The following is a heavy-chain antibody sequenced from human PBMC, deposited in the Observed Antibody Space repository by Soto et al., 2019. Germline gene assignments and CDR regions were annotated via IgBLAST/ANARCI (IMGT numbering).Heavy chain of an antibody. V-gene: IGHV1-3*01. CDR2: INAGNGNT. CDR1: GYTFTSYA. CDR3: ARSSSSWYYYYYGMDV. D-gene: IGHD6-13*01. J-gene: IGHJ6*02. Sequence: QVQLVQSGAEVKKPGASVKVSCKASGYTFTSYAMHWVRQAPGQRLEWMGWINAGNGNTKYSQKFQGRVTITRDTSASTAYMELSSLRSEDTAVYYCARSSSSWYYYYYGMDVWGQGTTVTGSS.